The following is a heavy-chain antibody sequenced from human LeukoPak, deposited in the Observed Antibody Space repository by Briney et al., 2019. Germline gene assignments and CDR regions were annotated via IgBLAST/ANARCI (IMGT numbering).Heavy chain of an antibody. V-gene: IGHV3-7*01. J-gene: IGHJ6*03. Sequence: GGSLRLSCAASGFTFSSYAMSWVRQAPGKGLEWVANIKQDGSEKYYVDSVKGRFTISRDNAKNSLYLQMNSLRAEDTAVYYCARDYGVYYDFWSGYPDYYYYMDVWGKGTTVTVSS. D-gene: IGHD3-3*01. CDR3: ARDYGVYYDFWSGYPDYYYYMDV. CDR1: GFTFSSYA. CDR2: IKQDGSEK.